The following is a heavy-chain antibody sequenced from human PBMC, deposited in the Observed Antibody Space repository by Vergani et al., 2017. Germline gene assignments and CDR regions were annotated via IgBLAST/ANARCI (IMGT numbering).Heavy chain of an antibody. V-gene: IGHV4-61*02. CDR1: GGSISSGSYY. CDR2: IYTSGST. D-gene: IGHD1-1*01. CDR3: ARAPPGYMGGWFDP. J-gene: IGHJ5*02. Sequence: QVQLQESGPGLVKPSQTLSLTCTVSGGSISSGSYYWSWIRQPAGKGLEWIGRIYTSGSTNYNPSLKSRVTMSVDTSKNQFSLKLSSVTAADTAVYYCARAPPGYMGGWFDPWGQGTLVTVSS.